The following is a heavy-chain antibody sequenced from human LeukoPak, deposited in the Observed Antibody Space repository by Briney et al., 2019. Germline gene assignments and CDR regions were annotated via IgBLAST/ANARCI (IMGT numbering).Heavy chain of an antibody. CDR3: ARVSWGCYSS. D-gene: IGHD2-15*01. CDR1: GGSFSGYY. CDR2: INHSGST. Sequence: SETLSLTCAVYGGSFSGYYWSWIRQPPGKGLEWIGEINHSGSTNYNPSLKSRVTISVDTSKNQFSLKLSSVTAADTAVYYCARVSWGCYSSWGQGTLVTVSS. V-gene: IGHV4-34*01. J-gene: IGHJ5*02.